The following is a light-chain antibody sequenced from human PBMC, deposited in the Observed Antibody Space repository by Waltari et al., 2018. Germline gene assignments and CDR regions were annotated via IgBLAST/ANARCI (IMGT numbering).Light chain of an antibody. CDR2: HNG. V-gene: IGLV3-21*03. Sequence: SYVLTQPPPVSVAPGKTASITCGGNNLGSKSVHWYQQKPGQAPVLVIFHNGDRPSWFPGRFSGSNSGDTATLTITRVEAGDEADYYCQVWDSDTDHFVFGTGTKLNVL. CDR1: NLGSKS. J-gene: IGLJ1*01. CDR3: QVWDSDTDHFV.